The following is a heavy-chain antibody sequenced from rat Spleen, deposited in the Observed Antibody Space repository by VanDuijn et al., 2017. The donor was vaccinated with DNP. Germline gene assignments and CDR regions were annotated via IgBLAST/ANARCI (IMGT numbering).Heavy chain of an antibody. CDR1: GFSFSNFG. D-gene: IGHD1-2*01. J-gene: IGHJ3*01. CDR3: TGGGSSIYPFTY. CDR2: ISTAGNT. V-gene: IGHV2S8*01. Sequence: QVQLKESGPGLVQPSQTLSLACTVSGFSFSNFGVNWVRQPPGKGLEWIAAISTAGNTFYNSALKSRLSFSSDPSKSQVFLHMNSLQTEDTAIYFCTGGGSSIYPFTYWGQGTLVSVSS.